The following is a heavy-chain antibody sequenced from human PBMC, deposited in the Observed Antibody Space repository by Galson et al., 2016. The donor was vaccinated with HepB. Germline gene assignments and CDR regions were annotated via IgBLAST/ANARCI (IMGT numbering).Heavy chain of an antibody. CDR3: ARDVGGLIEGVRSGNLYYDAFDV. D-gene: IGHD2-2*01. J-gene: IGHJ3*01. V-gene: IGHV3-7*03. CDR2: INEDGTKR. Sequence: SLRLSCAASGFTLRNYWMTWVRQAPGKGLEWVANINEDGTKRNYMESMKGRFTISRDNAQNSLYLQMYSLTAEDTAMYFFARDVGGLIEGVRSGNLYYDAFDVWGHGTMVTVSS. CDR1: GFTLRNYW.